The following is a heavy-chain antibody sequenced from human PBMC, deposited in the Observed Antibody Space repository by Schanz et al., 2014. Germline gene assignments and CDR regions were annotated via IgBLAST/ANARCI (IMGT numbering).Heavy chain of an antibody. J-gene: IGHJ4*02. V-gene: IGHV1-8*01. CDR2: MNSKTGNT. CDR3: ARDRVSFVRGPLGVD. D-gene: IGHD3-10*01. CDR1: GYTFTSYD. Sequence: QVQLVQSGVEVKRPGASVRVSCKASGYTFTSYDINWVRQATGQGLEWMGWMNSKTGNTGYAPKFQDRVTMTTDTSTGITSLELRNLKSDDTAVYYCARDRVSFVRGPLGVDWGQGTQVIVSS.